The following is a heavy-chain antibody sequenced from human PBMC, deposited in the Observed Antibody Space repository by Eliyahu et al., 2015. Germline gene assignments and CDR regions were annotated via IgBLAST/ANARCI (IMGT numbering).Heavy chain of an antibody. Sequence: EVQLLESGGGLVQPGGSLRLSCAASGFAFSSFAMAWXRQAPGKGLDWVSAIEGNGLVTYYTDSVRGRFTISRDNSRSTLYLQMDSLRAEDTAVYYCAWGSGWEFAADYWGQGTLVTVSS. V-gene: IGHV3-23*01. CDR2: IEGNGLVT. J-gene: IGHJ4*02. CDR3: AWGSGWEFAADY. CDR1: GFAFSSFA. D-gene: IGHD6-19*01.